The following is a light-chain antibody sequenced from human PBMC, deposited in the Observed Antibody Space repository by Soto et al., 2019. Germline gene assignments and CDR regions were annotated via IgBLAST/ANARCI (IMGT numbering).Light chain of an antibody. CDR2: DVS. Sequence: EVVVTQSTATLSVSPGERATLSCRAIPSVNGNLAWYQQKPGQTPRLLIYDVSTWANGVPARFSGRGSGTEFTLAISSLQYEDFALYYCQQYKGSPPWTFGKVTRVEIK. V-gene: IGKV3-15*01. J-gene: IGKJ1*01. CDR1: PSVNGN. CDR3: QQYKGSPPWT.